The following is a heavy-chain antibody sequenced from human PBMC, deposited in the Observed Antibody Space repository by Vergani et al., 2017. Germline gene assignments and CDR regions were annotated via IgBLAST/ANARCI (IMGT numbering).Heavy chain of an antibody. CDR2: IYSGGST. CDR3: ARSSSPNDY. J-gene: IGHJ4*02. CDR1: GFTFSSYW. V-gene: IGHV3-66*01. Sequence: EVQLVESGGGLVQPGGSLRLSCAASGFTFSSYWMSWVRQAPGKGLEWVSVIYSGGSTYYADSVKGRFTISRDNSKNTLYLQMNSLRAEDTAVYYCARSSSPNDYWGQGTLVTVSS. D-gene: IGHD6-13*01.